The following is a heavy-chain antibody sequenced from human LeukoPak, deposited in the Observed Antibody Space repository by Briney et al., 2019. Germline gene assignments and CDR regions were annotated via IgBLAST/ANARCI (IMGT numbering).Heavy chain of an antibody. V-gene: IGHV3-23*01. CDR1: RFTFKKYA. Sequence: GSLRPPLSAPRFTFKKYAMSWVRQASGEGLEWGPAISGSGGSTYYADSVKGRFIISRDNSKNTLYLQMNSLRAEDTAVYYCATSTLILRLIFDYWGQGTLVTVSS. CDR2: ISGSGGST. CDR3: ATSTLILRLIFDY. J-gene: IGHJ4*02. D-gene: IGHD4-17*01.